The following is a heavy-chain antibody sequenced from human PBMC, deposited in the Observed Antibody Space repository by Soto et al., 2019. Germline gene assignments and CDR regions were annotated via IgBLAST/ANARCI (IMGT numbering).Heavy chain of an antibody. CDR3: AKDWNWGSPFDY. CDR2: ISGSGGST. V-gene: IGHV3-23*01. CDR1: GFTFSSYA. Sequence: EVQPLESGGGLVQPGGSLRLSCAASGFTFSSYAMNWVRQAPGKGLEWVSAISGSGGSTYYADSVKGRFTISRDNSKNTLYVQMNSLRAEDTAVYYCAKDWNWGSPFDYWGQGTLVTVSS. J-gene: IGHJ4*02. D-gene: IGHD3-16*01.